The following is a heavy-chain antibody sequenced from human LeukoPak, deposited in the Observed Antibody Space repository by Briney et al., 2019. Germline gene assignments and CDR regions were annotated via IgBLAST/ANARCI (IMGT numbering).Heavy chain of an antibody. Sequence: PSETLSLTCAVSGYSISSGHYWVWIRQPPGKGLEYIGNIYHSGSSHYNPSFKSRVTISVDTSNNQFSLKLSSVTAADTAVYYCARAKNPYYYYYYMDFWGRGTTVTVSS. J-gene: IGHJ6*03. CDR1: GYSISSGHY. V-gene: IGHV4-38-2*01. CDR3: ARAKNPYYYYYYMDF. CDR2: IYHSGSS.